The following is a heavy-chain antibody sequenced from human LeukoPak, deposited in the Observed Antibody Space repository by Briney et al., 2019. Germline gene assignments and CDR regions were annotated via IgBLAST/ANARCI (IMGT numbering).Heavy chain of an antibody. CDR2: IGTSTSYI. Sequence: GGSLRLSCAASGFTFSTYIMNWVRQTPGKGLEWVSSIGTSTSYIYYADSVKGRFTISRDNAKNSLYLEMNSLRAEDTAVYYCARDRAVYGSGSYRAFDIWGQGTMVTVSS. CDR1: GFTFSTYI. D-gene: IGHD3-10*01. V-gene: IGHV3-21*01. J-gene: IGHJ3*02. CDR3: ARDRAVYGSGSYRAFDI.